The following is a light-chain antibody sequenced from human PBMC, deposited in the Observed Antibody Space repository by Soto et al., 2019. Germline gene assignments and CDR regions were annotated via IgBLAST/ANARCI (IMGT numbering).Light chain of an antibody. CDR3: SSYTSSSTVV. Sequence: QAVVTQPASVSGSPGQSITISCTGAGSDVGGYNYVSWYQQHPGKAPKLMVYDVSNRPSGVSNRFSGSKSGNTASLTISGLQPEDEADYYCSSYTSSSTVVFGGGTKLTVL. CDR2: DVS. CDR1: GSDVGGYNY. V-gene: IGLV2-14*03. J-gene: IGLJ2*01.